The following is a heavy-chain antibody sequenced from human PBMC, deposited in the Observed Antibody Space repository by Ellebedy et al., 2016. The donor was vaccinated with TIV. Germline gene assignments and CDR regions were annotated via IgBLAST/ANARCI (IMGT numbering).Heavy chain of an antibody. CDR2: TYYRSKWRN. CDR3: ARGWFGSGMGV. V-gene: IGHV6-1*01. D-gene: IGHD3-10*01. Sequence: SQTLSLTCVISGESVSTDIGWNWIRQSPSRGLEWLGRTYYRSKWRNDYALSLKSRITINSDTSKNQFSLQLNSVTPEDTAVYYCARGWFGSGMGVWGQGTTVTVSS. J-gene: IGHJ6*02. CDR1: GESVSTDIG.